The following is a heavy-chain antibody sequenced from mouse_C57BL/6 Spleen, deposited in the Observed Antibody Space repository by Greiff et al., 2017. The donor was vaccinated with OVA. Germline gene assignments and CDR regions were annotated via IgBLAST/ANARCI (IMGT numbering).Heavy chain of an antibody. J-gene: IGHJ3*01. CDR2: ISYSGST. CDR3: ARDDGSSLWFAY. CDR1: GYSITSGYD. Sequence: EVQLQESGPGMVKPSQSLSLTCTVTGYSITSGYDWHWIRHFPGNKLEWMGYISYSGSTNYNPSLKSRISITHDTSKNHFFLKLNSVTTEDTATYYCARDDGSSLWFAYWGQGTLVTVSA. V-gene: IGHV3-1*01. D-gene: IGHD1-1*01.